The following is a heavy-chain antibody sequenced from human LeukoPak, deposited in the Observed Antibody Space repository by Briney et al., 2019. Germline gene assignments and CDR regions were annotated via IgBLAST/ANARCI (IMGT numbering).Heavy chain of an antibody. V-gene: IGHV1-2*02. CDR3: ASGVNDYGDFYFDY. CDR2: INPKSGGT. D-gene: IGHD4-17*01. J-gene: IGHJ4*02. Sequence: GASAKVSCKASGYTFTGYYMHWVRQAPGQGLEWMGWINPKSGGTNYAQKFQGRVTMTRDTSITTAYMELSRLRSDDMAVYYCASGVNDYGDFYFDYWGQGTLVTVSS. CDR1: GYTFTGYY.